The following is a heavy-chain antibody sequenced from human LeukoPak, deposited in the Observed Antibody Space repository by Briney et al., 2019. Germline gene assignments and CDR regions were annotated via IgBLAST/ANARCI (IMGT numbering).Heavy chain of an antibody. D-gene: IGHD3-22*01. CDR1: GFTFSNYW. J-gene: IGHJ4*02. V-gene: IGHV3-7*01. Sequence: GGSLRLSCVASGFTFSNYWMSWVRQAPGKGLERVANINQDGSEKYSVDSVKGRFTFSRDNAKNSLFLQMNSLRAKDTAVYYCARDRLSYYYDSSGYSYWGQGTLVTVSS. CDR2: INQDGSEK. CDR3: ARDRLSYYYDSSGYSY.